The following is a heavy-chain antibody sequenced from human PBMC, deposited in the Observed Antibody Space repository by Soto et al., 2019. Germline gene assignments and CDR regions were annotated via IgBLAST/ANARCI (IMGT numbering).Heavy chain of an antibody. CDR3: ARSTNDFGDRH. CDR1: GYTFTSYD. V-gene: IGHV1-8*01. CDR2: MNPNSGNT. D-gene: IGHD4-17*01. J-gene: IGHJ4*02. Sequence: QVQLVQSGAEVKKPGASVKVSCRASGYTFTSYDINWVRQATGQGLEWMGWMNPNSGNTGYAQKFQGRVTMTRNTSISTAYMELGSLTSDDSAVYYCARSTNDFGDRHWGQGTLVTVSS.